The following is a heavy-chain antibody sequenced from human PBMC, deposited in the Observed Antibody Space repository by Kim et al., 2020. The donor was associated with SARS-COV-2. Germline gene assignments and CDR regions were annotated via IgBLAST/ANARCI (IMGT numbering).Heavy chain of an antibody. V-gene: IGHV3-30*02. CDR3: AKWSDKYSHGKLDY. CDR2: ISNDGGRQ. Sequence: GGSLRLSCSVSGFIFSSYGLHWVRQAPGKGLEWVASISNDGGRQYYADSVKGRFTISKDNSKNALYLQMNSLRPEDTAVYYCAKWSDKYSHGKLDYWGQGALVTVSS. J-gene: IGHJ4*02. CDR1: GFIFSSYG. D-gene: IGHD5-18*01.